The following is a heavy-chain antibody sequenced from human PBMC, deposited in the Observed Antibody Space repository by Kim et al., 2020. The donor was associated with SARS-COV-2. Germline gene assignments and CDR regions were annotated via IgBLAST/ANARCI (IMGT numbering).Heavy chain of an antibody. D-gene: IGHD1-1*01. CDR1: GFTFSSYA. CDR2: IYSGGSST. Sequence: GGSLRLSCAASGFTFSSYAMSWVRQAPGKGLEWVSVIYSGGSSTYYADSVKGRFTISRDNSKNTLYLQMNSLRAEDTAVYYCAKSDDPLPTNYYYYGMDVWGQGTTVTVSS. CDR3: AKSDDPLPTNYYYYGMDV. V-gene: IGHV3-23*03. J-gene: IGHJ6*02.